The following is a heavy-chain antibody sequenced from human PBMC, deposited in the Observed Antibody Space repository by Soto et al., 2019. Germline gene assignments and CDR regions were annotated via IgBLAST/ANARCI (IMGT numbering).Heavy chain of an antibody. J-gene: IGHJ6*02. V-gene: IGHV4-59*10. CDR2: VSASGST. Sequence: PSETLSLTCAVSGGSISGFFWTWVRQPPGMPLEGLGHVSASGSTAYNPSLQSRLTLSLDVSKNRFSLELTSVTAADTATYFCARGGSTHYYYGLDVWGQGTTVTVSS. D-gene: IGHD1-1*01. CDR1: GGSISGFF. CDR3: ARGGSTHYYYGLDV.